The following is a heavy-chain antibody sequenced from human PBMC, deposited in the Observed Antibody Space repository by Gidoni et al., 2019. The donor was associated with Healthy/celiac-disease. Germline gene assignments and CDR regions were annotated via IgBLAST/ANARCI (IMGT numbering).Heavy chain of an antibody. CDR3: ARGRSIAARRRDWYFDL. D-gene: IGHD6-6*01. V-gene: IGHV1-8*01. Sequence: QVQLVQSGAEVKKPGASVKVSCKASGYTFTSYAINWVRQATGQGLEWMGWMNPNSGNTGYAQKFQGRVTMTRNTSISTAYMELSSLRSEDTAVYYCARGRSIAARRRDWYFDLWGRGTLVTVSS. CDR2: MNPNSGNT. CDR1: GYTFTSYA. J-gene: IGHJ2*01.